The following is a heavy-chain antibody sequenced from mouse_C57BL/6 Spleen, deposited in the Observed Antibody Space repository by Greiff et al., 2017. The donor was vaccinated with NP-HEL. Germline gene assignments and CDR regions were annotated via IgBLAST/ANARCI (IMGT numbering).Heavy chain of an antibody. CDR1: GFNIKDYY. CDR3: TETAQASYYFDY. V-gene: IGHV14-1*01. J-gene: IGHJ2*01. Sequence: EVKLMESGAELVRPGASVKLSCTASGFNIKDYYMHWVKQRPEQGLEWIGRIDPEDGDTEYAPKFQGKATMTADTSSNTAYLQLSSLTSEDTAVYYCTETAQASYYFDYWGQGTTLTVSS. D-gene: IGHD3-2*02. CDR2: IDPEDGDT.